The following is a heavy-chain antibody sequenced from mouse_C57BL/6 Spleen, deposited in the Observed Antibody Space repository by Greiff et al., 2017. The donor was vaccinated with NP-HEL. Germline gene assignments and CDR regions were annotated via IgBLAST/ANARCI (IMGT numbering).Heavy chain of an antibody. CDR3: ARRGLRDAMDY. J-gene: IGHJ4*01. CDR2: IDPSDSYT. D-gene: IGHD2-2*01. CDR1: GYTFTSYW. V-gene: IGHV1-69*01. Sequence: QVHVKQPGAELVMPGASVKLSCKASGYTFTSYWMHWVKQRPGQGLEWIGEIDPSDSYTNYNQKFKGKSTLTVDKSSSTAYMQLSSLTSEDSAVYYCARRGLRDAMDYWGQGTSVTVSS.